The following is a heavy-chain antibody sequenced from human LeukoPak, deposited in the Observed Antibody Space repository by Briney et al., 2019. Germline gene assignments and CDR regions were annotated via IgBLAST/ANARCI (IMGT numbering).Heavy chain of an antibody. J-gene: IGHJ5*02. CDR3: ARHDWFDP. CDR2: IYSGGST. CDR1: PFTSSGHW. Sequence: GGSLRLSCAASPFTSSGHWMSWVRQAPGKGLEWVSTIYSGGSTYYADFVKGRFTISRDNSKNTLYLQMNSLRAEDTAVYYCARHDWFDPWGRGTLVTVSS. V-gene: IGHV3-66*04.